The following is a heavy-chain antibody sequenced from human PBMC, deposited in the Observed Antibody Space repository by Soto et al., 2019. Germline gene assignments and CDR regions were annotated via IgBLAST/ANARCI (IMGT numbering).Heavy chain of an antibody. J-gene: IGHJ4*02. CDR3: ARINGGSPDF. CDR1: DGYINNHF. Sequence: PSETLSLTCTVSDGYINNHFWSWIRQPAGKGLEWIGHIYMSGTTTYNPSLKSRVTMSVDTPRNQFSLKVSSVTAADTAVYYCARINGGSPDFWGQGALVTVS. V-gene: IGHV4-4*07. D-gene: IGHD2-15*01. CDR2: IYMSGTT.